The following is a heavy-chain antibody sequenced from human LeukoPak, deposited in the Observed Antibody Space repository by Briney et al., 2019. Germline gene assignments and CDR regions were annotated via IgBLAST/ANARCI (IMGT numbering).Heavy chain of an antibody. J-gene: IGHJ4*02. CDR1: GGTFSSYA. CDR3: ARDSGERGSGSYLIAY. CDR2: INPNSGGT. V-gene: IGHV1-2*02. D-gene: IGHD3-10*01. Sequence: GASVKVSYKASGGTFSSYAISWVRQAPGQGLEWMGWINPNSGGTNYAQKFQGRVTMTRDTSISTAYMELSRLRSDDTAVYYCARDSGERGSGSYLIAYWGQGTLVTVSS.